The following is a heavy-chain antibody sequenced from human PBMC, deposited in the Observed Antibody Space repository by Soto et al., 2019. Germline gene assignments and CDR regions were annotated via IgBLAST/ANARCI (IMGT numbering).Heavy chain of an antibody. V-gene: IGHV4-34*01. J-gene: IGHJ4*02. CDR1: GGSFSGYY. D-gene: IGHD2-15*01. CDR3: ARAIVVVVAATIDYFDY. Sequence: QVQLQQWGAGLLKPSETLSLTCAVYGGSFSGYYWSWIRQPPGKGLEWIGEINHSGSTNYIPSLKSRVTISVDTSKNQFSLKLSSVTAADTAVYYCARAIVVVVAATIDYFDYWGQGTLVTVSS. CDR2: INHSGST.